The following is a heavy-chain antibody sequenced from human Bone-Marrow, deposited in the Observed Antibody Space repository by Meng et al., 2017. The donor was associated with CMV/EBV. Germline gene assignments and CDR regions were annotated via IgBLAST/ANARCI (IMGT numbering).Heavy chain of an antibody. D-gene: IGHD3-10*01. CDR3: ARESLGDSPNYYYYYGMDV. J-gene: IGHJ6*02. V-gene: IGHV1-2*02. CDR1: GYTFTGYY. CDR2: INPNSGGT. Sequence: ASVKVSCKASGYTFTGYYMHWVRQAPGQGLEWMGWINPNSGGTNYAQKFQGRVTMTRDTSISTAYMELSRLRSDDTAVYYCARESLGDSPNYYYYYGMDVWGQGTTVTVSS.